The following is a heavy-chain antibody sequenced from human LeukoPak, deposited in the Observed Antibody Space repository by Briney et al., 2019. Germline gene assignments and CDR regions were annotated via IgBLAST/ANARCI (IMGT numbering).Heavy chain of an antibody. D-gene: IGHD5-18*01. CDR3: ARKGGYGLDFDY. J-gene: IGHJ4*02. Sequence: GESLRLSCAAAGFTFRSYEMNWGRQAPGKGLEWVSYISSSGSTIYYAEFVKGRFTISRDNAKNSLYLQMNSLRAEDTAVYYCARKGGYGLDFDYWGQGTLVTVSS. V-gene: IGHV3-48*03. CDR2: ISSSGSTI. CDR1: GFTFRSYE.